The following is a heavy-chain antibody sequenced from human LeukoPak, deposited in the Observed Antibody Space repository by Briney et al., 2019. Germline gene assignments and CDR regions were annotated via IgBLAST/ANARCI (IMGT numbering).Heavy chain of an antibody. J-gene: IGHJ4*02. Sequence: PSETLSLTCTVSGGSISSGGYYWSWIRQHPGKGLEWIGYIYYSGSTYYNPSLKSRVTMSVDTSKNQFSLKLSSVTAADTAVYYCARGPTSAPFDYWGQGTLVTVSS. CDR3: ARGPTSAPFDY. V-gene: IGHV4-31*03. CDR2: IYYSGST. CDR1: GGSISSGGYY.